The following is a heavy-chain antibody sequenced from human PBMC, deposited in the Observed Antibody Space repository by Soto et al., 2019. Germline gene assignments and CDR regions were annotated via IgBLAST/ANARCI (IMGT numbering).Heavy chain of an antibody. Sequence: GGYLRLSCAVSGFIFSNYPMSWVRQAPGKGLEWVSSVSPSGSNTYYADSVKGRFTMSRDNSVNRLHLQMNSLRAEDTAVYFCARRDNSGWYSLDYWGQGTLVTVS. V-gene: IGHV3-23*01. J-gene: IGHJ4*02. CDR3: ARRDNSGWYSLDY. CDR1: GFIFSNYP. D-gene: IGHD6-19*01. CDR2: VSPSGSNT.